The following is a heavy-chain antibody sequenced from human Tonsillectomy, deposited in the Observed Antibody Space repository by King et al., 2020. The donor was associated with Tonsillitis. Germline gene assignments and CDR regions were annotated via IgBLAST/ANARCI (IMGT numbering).Heavy chain of an antibody. V-gene: IGHV2-70*11. CDR1: GFSLSTSGMC. D-gene: IGHD6-6*01. Sequence: TLKESGPALVKPTQTLTLTCTFSGFSLSTSGMCVSWIRQPPGKALEWLARIDWDDDKYYSTSLKTRLTISKDTSKNQVVLTMTKMDPVDTATYYCARIILGAARPDYYYGMDVWGQGTTVTVSS. CDR3: ARIILGAARPDYYYGMDV. J-gene: IGHJ6*02. CDR2: IDWDDDK.